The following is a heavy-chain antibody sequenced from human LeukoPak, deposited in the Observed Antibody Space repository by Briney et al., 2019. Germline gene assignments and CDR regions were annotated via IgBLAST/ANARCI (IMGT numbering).Heavy chain of an antibody. Sequence: PSETLSLTCAVYGGSFSGYYWSWIRQPPGKGLEWIGEINHSGSTNYNPSLKSRVTISVDTSKNQFSLKLSSVTAADTAVYYCASGITMISSGKYFQHWGQGTLVTVSS. CDR3: ASGITMISSGKYFQH. J-gene: IGHJ1*01. CDR1: GGSFSGYY. CDR2: INHSGST. V-gene: IGHV4-34*01. D-gene: IGHD3-22*01.